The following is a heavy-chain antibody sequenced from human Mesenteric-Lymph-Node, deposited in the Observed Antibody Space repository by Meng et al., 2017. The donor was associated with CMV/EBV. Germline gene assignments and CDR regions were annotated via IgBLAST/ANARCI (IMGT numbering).Heavy chain of an antibody. CDR1: GGSISSSSYY. V-gene: IGHV4-39*07. J-gene: IGHJ4*02. CDR3: ARDGDYYDSSGYNPFDY. Sequence: QLQLQESGPGLVKPSETLSLTCTVSGGSISSSSYYWGWIRQPPGKGLEWIGSIYYSGSTYYNPSLKSRVTISVDTSKYQSSLKLSSVTAADTAVYYCARDGDYYDSSGYNPFDYWGQGTLVTVSS. D-gene: IGHD3-22*01. CDR2: IYYSGST.